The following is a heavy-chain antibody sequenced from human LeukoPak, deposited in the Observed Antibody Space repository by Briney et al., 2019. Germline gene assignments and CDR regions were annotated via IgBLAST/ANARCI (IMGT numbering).Heavy chain of an antibody. J-gene: IGHJ6*02. D-gene: IGHD7-27*01. V-gene: IGHV3-48*04. CDR3: ARPRANWGSGYGMDV. CDR2: ISNSSSTI. CDR1: GFAFSIYT. Sequence: GGSPRLSCAASGFAFSIYTMNWVRQAPGKGLEWVSYISNSSSTIYYADSVKGRFTISRDNAKNSLYLQMNSLRAEDTAVYYCARPRANWGSGYGMDVWGQGTTVTVSS.